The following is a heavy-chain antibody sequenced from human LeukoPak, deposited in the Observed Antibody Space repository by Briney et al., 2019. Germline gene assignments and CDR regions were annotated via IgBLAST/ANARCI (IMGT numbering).Heavy chain of an antibody. V-gene: IGHV4-38-2*01. Sequence: SETLSLTCAVSGYSISSGYYWGWIRQPPGKGLEWIGSIYHSGSTYYNPSLKSRVAISVDTSKNQFSLKLSSVTAADTAVYYCASLPVGDWFDPWGQGTLVTVSS. CDR1: GYSISSGYY. CDR2: IYHSGST. D-gene: IGHD2-8*02. CDR3: ASLPVGDWFDP. J-gene: IGHJ5*02.